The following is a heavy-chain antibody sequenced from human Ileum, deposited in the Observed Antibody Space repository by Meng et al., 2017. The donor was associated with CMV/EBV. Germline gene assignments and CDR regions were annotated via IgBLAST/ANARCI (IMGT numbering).Heavy chain of an antibody. CDR1: GYTFTTYG. D-gene: IGHD6-19*01. V-gene: IGHV1-18*01. J-gene: IGHJ5*02. CDR2: ISGYNGDT. Sequence: KVSCKASGYTFTTYGISWLRQAPGQGPEWMGWISGYNGDTMFAEKLQGRLTMTTDTSTSTAYMELRGLRSDDTAVYYCARDPRLNSGWYEGNWFDPWGQGTLVTVSS. CDR3: ARDPRLNSGWYEGNWFDP.